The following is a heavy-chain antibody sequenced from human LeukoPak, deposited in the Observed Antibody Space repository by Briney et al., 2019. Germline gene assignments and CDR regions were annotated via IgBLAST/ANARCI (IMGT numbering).Heavy chain of an antibody. V-gene: IGHV4-34*01. CDR3: ARSGSTMVRGVKSAFDI. CDR1: GGSFSGYY. J-gene: IGHJ3*02. Sequence: KTSETLSLTCAVYGGSFSGYYWSWIRQPPGKGLEWIGEINHSGSTNYNPSLKSRVTISVDTSKNQFSLKLSSVTAADTAVYYCARSGSTMVRGVKSAFDIWGQGTMVTVSS. CDR2: INHSGST. D-gene: IGHD3-10*01.